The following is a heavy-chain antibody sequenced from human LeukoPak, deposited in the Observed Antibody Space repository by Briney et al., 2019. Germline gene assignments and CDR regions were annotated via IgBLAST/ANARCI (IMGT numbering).Heavy chain of an antibody. J-gene: IGHJ3*02. CDR3: AFRSSSWYVDAFDI. Sequence: AGGSLRLSCAASGFTFSSYAMSWVRQAPGKGLEWVSAISGSGGSTYYADSVKGRFTISRDNSKNTLYLQMNRLRAEDTTLYYCAFRSSSWYVDAFDIWGQGTMVTVSS. CDR2: ISGSGGST. D-gene: IGHD6-13*01. CDR1: GFTFSSYA. V-gene: IGHV3-23*01.